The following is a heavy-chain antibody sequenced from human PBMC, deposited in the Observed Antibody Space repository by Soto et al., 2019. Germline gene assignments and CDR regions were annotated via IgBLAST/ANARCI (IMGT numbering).Heavy chain of an antibody. CDR1: GDIFSGYS. J-gene: IGHJ4*02. D-gene: IGHD3-10*01. V-gene: IGHV1-18*01. CDR3: AREMVRGVGSDY. Sequence: ASEHVSCKTSGDIFSGYSISWVRQAPGQGLEWMGWISTYNGNTKYAQKLQGRVTMTTDTSTSTAYMELRSLRSDDTAVFYCAREMVRGVGSDYWGQGTLVTVSS. CDR2: ISTYNGNT.